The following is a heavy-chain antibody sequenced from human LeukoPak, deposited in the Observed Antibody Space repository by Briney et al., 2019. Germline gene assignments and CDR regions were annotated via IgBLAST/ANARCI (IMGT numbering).Heavy chain of an antibody. D-gene: IGHD5-12*01. CDR1: GGSISSSSYY. CDR2: IYYSGST. Sequence: SETLSLTCTVSGGSISSSSYYWGWIRQPPGKGLEWIGSIYYSGSTYYNPSLKSRVTISADTSKNQFSLKLSSVTAADTAVYYCAISRDIVATLAYWGQGTLVTVSS. J-gene: IGHJ4*02. CDR3: AISRDIVATLAY. V-gene: IGHV4-39*01.